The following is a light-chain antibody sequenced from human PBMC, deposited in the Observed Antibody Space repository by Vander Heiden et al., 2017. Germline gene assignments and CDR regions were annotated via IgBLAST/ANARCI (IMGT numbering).Light chain of an antibody. V-gene: IGKV1-27*01. CDR2: AAS. J-gene: IGKJ3*01. Sequence: DIQMTQSPSSLSASVGDRVTITCRASQGISNYLAWYQQKPGKVPKLLSYAASTLQAGVPSRFSGSGSGTDFTLTISSRRPEDVATYYCQKYNSVPRGVTFGPGTKVDIK. CDR1: QGISNY. CDR3: QKYNSVPRGVT.